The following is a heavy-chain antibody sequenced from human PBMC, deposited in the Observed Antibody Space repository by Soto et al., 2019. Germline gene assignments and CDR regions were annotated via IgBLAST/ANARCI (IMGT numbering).Heavy chain of an antibody. D-gene: IGHD3-3*01. V-gene: IGHV4-39*01. Sequence: SETLSLTCTVSGASISVSRSYWGLVLQPPGKGLAWLVSFYYTGGTYSTYYNPSLKSRVTISVDTSKVQFSLNLRSVTAADTAVYYCASPRQGNYDFLSGYYALDYWGQGTLVTASS. CDR1: GASISVSRSY. CDR2: FYYTGGT. CDR3: ASPRQGNYDFLSGYYALDY. J-gene: IGHJ4*02.